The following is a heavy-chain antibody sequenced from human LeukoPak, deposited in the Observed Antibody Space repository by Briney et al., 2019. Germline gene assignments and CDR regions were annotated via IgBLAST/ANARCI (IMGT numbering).Heavy chain of an antibody. Sequence: ASVKVSCKASGYSFTSHYMHWVRQAPGQGLEWMGLINPRGTATRYAESFQGRLTLTRDLSTSSDYMELSSLRSDDTAVYFCARDTSEGDYAWWFDPWGQGTLVTVAS. CDR1: GYSFTSHY. CDR2: INPRGTAT. V-gene: IGHV1-46*01. CDR3: ARDTSEGDYAWWFDP. D-gene: IGHD3-16*01. J-gene: IGHJ5*02.